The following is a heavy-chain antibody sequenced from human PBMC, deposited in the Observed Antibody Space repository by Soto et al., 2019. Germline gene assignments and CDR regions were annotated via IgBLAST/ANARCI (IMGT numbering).Heavy chain of an antibody. CDR1: GGSITSTHS. V-gene: IGHV4-4*02. CDR2: IYHSGST. Sequence: QVQLQESGPRLVRPSETLSLTCAVSGGSITSTHSWSWVRHPPGKGLEWIAEIYHSGSTNYNPSLKCRDSISVDTSNNPYSLQLNSVTAAGAAVYVCERAVALPGLFYFDFWGQGTLVTVSS. J-gene: IGHJ4*02. D-gene: IGHD2-21*01. CDR3: ERAVALPGLFYFDF.